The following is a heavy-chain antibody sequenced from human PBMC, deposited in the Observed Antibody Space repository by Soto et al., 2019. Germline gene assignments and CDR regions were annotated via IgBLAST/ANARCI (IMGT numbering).Heavy chain of an antibody. Sequence: QVQLVQSGAEVKKPGSSVKVSCRASGGTFSSYAISWVRQAPGQGLEWMGGIIPILGTANYAQKFQGRVTITSDESTSRAYMELSSLRSEDTAVYYCARGRNSRYCSGGSCYWCHFDYWGQGTLVTVSS. CDR2: IIPILGTA. CDR1: GGTFSSYA. V-gene: IGHV1-69*01. J-gene: IGHJ4*02. D-gene: IGHD2-15*01. CDR3: ARGRNSRYCSGGSCYWCHFDY.